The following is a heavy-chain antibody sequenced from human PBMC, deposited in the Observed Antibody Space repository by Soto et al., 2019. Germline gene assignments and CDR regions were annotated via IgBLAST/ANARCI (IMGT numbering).Heavy chain of an antibody. CDR2: IYYSGST. Sequence: SETLSLTCTVSGGSISSSSYYWGWIRQPPGKGLEWIGSIYYSGSTYYNPSLKSRVTISVDTSKNQFSLKLSSVTAADTAVYYCATSNCSSTSCYALLYYYYYYMDVWGKGTTVTV. J-gene: IGHJ6*03. CDR1: GGSISSSSYY. D-gene: IGHD2-2*01. V-gene: IGHV4-39*01. CDR3: ATSNCSSTSCYALLYYYYYYMDV.